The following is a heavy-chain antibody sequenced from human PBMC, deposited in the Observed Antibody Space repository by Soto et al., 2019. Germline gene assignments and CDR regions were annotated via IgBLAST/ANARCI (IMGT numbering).Heavy chain of an antibody. CDR1: GYTVTSYD. CDR2: MNPNSGNT. D-gene: IGHD6-19*01. J-gene: IGHJ4*02. Sequence: ASVKVSCKASGYTVTSYDINWVRQATGQGLEWMGWMNPNSGNTGYAQKFQGRVTMTRNTSISTAYMELSSLRSEDTDVYYCARGGPRWYSSGHFDYWGKGTLVTVSS. CDR3: ARGGPRWYSSGHFDY. V-gene: IGHV1-8*01.